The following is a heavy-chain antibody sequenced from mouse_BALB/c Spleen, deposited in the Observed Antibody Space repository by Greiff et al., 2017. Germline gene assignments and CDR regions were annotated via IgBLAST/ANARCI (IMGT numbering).Heavy chain of an antibody. D-gene: IGHD2-1*01. V-gene: IGHV7-3*02. Sequence: DVMLVESGGGLVQPGGSLRLSCATSGFTFTDYYMSWVRQPPGKALEWLGFIRNKANGYTTEYSASVKGRFTISRDNSQSILYLQMNTLRAEDSATYYCARDENYSRYFDVWGAGTTVTVSS. J-gene: IGHJ1*01. CDR3: ARDENYSRYFDV. CDR1: GFTFTDYY. CDR2: IRNKANGYTT.